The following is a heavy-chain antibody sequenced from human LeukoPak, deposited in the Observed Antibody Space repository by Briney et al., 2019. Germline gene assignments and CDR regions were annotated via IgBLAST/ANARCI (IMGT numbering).Heavy chain of an antibody. CDR2: ISYDGSNK. CDR3: AKVGYSYGRNVGYYFDY. CDR1: GFTFSSYG. V-gene: IGHV3-30*18. Sequence: GGSLRLSCAASGFTFSSYGMHWVRQAPGKGLEWVAVISYDGSNKYYADSVKGRFTISRDNSKNTLYLQMNSLRAEDTAVYYCAKVGYSYGRNVGYYFDYWGQGTLVTVSS. D-gene: IGHD5-18*01. J-gene: IGHJ4*02.